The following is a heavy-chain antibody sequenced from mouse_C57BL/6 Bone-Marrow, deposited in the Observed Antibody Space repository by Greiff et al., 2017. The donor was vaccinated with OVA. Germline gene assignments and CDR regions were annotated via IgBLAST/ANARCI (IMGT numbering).Heavy chain of an antibody. Sequence: VQLQQSGAELVRPGTSVKMSCKASGYTFTNYWIGWAKQRPGHGLEWIGDIYPGGGYTNYNEKFKGKATLTADKSSSTAYMQFSSLTSEDSAIYYCARYYGSSLYAMDYWGQGTSVTVSS. D-gene: IGHD1-1*01. CDR3: ARYYGSSLYAMDY. J-gene: IGHJ4*01. CDR1: GYTFTNYW. CDR2: IYPGGGYT. V-gene: IGHV1-63*01.